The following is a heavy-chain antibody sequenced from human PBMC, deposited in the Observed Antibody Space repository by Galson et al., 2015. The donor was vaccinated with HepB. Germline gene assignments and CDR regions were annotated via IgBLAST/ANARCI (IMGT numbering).Heavy chain of an antibody. CDR2: IKQDGSEK. D-gene: IGHD1-26*01. J-gene: IGHJ6*02. V-gene: IGHV3-7*03. CDR3: ARESRDSGSYNYYYYYYGMDV. CDR1: GFTFSSYW. Sequence: SLRLSCAASGFTFSSYWMSWVRQAPGKGLEWVANIKQDGSEKYYVDSVKGRFTISRDNAKNSLYLQMNSLRAEDTAVYYCARESRDSGSYNYYYYYYGMDVWGQGTTVTVSS.